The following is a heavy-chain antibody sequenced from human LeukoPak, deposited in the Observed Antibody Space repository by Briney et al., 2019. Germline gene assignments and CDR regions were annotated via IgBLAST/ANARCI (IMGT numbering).Heavy chain of an antibody. CDR1: VASISSYY. Sequence: SETLSLTCAVSVASISSYYWSWIRQPAGKGLEWIGRIYSSRSIYKPSLKSRVTISVDTSKNQFSPKLSPVTAADTAVYYCARGGYYGSGNDFRFDPWGQGTLVTVSS. CDR3: ARGGYYGSGNDFRFDP. D-gene: IGHD3-10*01. J-gene: IGHJ5*02. CDR2: IYSSRS. V-gene: IGHV4-4*07.